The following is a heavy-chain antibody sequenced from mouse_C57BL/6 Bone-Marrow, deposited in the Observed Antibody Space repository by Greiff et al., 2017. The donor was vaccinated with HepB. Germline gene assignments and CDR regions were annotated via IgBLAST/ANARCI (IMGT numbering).Heavy chain of an antibody. CDR1: GFTFSSYG. D-gene: IGHD2-3*01. J-gene: IGHJ4*01. CDR2: ISSGGSYT. V-gene: IGHV5-6*01. Sequence: EVQVVESGGDLVKPGGSLKLSCAASGFTFSSYGMSWVRQTPDKRLEWVATISSGGSYTYYPDSVKGRFTISRDNAKNTLYLQMSSLKSEDTAMYYCARPFYDGYYLLYAMDYWGQGTSVTVSS. CDR3: ARPFYDGYYLLYAMDY.